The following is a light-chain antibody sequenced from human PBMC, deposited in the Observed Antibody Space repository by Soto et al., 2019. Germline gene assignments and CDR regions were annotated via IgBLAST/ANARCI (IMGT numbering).Light chain of an antibody. V-gene: IGLV1-40*01. CDR1: RSNIGAGYD. CDR3: QSYDSSLSGVV. CDR2: GNT. J-gene: IGLJ3*02. Sequence: QPVLTQPPSVSGAPGQRVTISCTGSRSNIGAGYDVHWYQQLPGTAPKLLIYGNTNRPSGVPDRFSGSKSGTSASLAITGLQAEDEADYHCQSYDSSLSGVVFGGGTKLTVL.